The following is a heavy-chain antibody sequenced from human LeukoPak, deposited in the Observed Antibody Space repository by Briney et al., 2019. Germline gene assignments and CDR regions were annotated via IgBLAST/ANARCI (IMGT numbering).Heavy chain of an antibody. CDR1: GGTFSSYA. CDR3: ATMGVIIPHGYYYGMDV. D-gene: IGHD3-10*01. V-gene: IGHV1-69*13. Sequence: SVKVSCTASGGTFSSYAISRVRQAPGQGLEWMGGMIPIFGTANYAQKFQGRVTITADESTSTAYMELSSLRSEDTAVYYCATMGVIIPHGYYYGMDVWGQGTTVTVSS. CDR2: MIPIFGTA. J-gene: IGHJ6*02.